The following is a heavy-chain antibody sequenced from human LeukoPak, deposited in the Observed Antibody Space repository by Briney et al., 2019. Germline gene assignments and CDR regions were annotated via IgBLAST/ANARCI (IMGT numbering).Heavy chain of an antibody. V-gene: IGHV3-43D*03. D-gene: IGHD1-26*01. CDR2: ISWDGGST. Sequence: GGSPRLSCAASGFTFDDYAMHWVRQAPGKGLEWVSLISWDGGSTYYGDSVKGRFTISRDNSKNSLYLQMNSLRTEDTAFYYCARSISSWELLFDYWGQGTLVTVSS. CDR3: ARSISSWELLFDY. CDR1: GFTFDDYA. J-gene: IGHJ4*02.